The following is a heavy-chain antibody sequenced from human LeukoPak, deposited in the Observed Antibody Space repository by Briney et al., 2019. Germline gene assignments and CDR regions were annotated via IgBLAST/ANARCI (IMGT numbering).Heavy chain of an antibody. V-gene: IGHV3-33*06. J-gene: IGHJ4*02. CDR1: GFTFSSYG. Sequence: GGSLRLSCAASGFTFSSYGMHWVRQAPGKGLEWVAVIWYDGSNKYYADSVKGRFTISRDNSKNTLYLQMNSLRAEDTAVYYCAKDLGNGWLPDYWGQGTLVTVSS. CDR2: IWYDGSNK. CDR3: AKDLGNGWLPDY. D-gene: IGHD6-19*01.